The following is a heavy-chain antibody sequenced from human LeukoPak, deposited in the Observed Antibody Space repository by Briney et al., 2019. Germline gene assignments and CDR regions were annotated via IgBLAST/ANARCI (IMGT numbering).Heavy chain of an antibody. Sequence: PGGSLRLSCAASGFSFSTYWMTWVRQAPGKGLEWVANMKQDGSEKYYVDSVKGRFTISRDNAKNSLYVQMNNLRAEDTAVYYCARGGKLTMLRGVIDYWGQGTLVTVSS. CDR1: GFSFSTYW. J-gene: IGHJ4*02. D-gene: IGHD3-10*01. CDR3: ARGGKLTMLRGVIDY. V-gene: IGHV3-7*01. CDR2: MKQDGSEK.